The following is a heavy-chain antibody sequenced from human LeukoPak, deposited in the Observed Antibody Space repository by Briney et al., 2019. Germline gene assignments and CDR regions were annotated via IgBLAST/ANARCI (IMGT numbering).Heavy chain of an antibody. D-gene: IGHD5-18*01. V-gene: IGHV1-69*13. CDR2: IIPIFGTA. CDR3: ARASRSGKWIPFDP. CDR1: GGTFSSYA. J-gene: IGHJ5*02. Sequence: SAKVSCKASGGTFSSYAISWVRQAPGQGLEWMGGIIPIFGTANYAQKFQGRVTITANESTSTAYMELSSLRSEDTAVYYCARASRSGKWIPFDPWGQRTLVTVSS.